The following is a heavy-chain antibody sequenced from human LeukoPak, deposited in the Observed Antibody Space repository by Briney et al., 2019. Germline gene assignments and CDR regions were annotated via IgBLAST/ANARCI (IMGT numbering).Heavy chain of an antibody. CDR1: GYSISSGYY. CDR3: ARSNDYGDYGDEY. D-gene: IGHD4-17*01. V-gene: IGHV4-38-2*02. J-gene: IGHJ4*02. CDR2: IYPTGST. Sequence: SETLSLTCTVSGYSISSGYYWGWIRQPPGKGLEWIGNIYPTGSTYYNPSLKSRVTISVDTSKNQFSLKLSSVTAADTAVYYCARSNDYGDYGDEYWGQGTLVTVSS.